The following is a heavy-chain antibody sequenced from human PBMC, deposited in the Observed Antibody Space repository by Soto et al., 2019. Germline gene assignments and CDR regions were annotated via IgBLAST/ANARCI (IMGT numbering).Heavy chain of an antibody. CDR2: LSGSSVSV. CDR3: AKDTRIAARPIGYFDH. J-gene: IGHJ4*02. D-gene: IGHD6-6*01. V-gene: IGHV3-23*01. CDR1: GFTFGGYG. Sequence: EVQLLESGGGLVQPGGSLRLTCAASGFTFGGYGMSWVRQAPGKGLEWVSSLSGSSVSVDYADSVKGRFTISRDNSDNPLFLEMTSLRAEDPAFYYCAKDTRIAARPIGYFDHWGQVTLVTVSS.